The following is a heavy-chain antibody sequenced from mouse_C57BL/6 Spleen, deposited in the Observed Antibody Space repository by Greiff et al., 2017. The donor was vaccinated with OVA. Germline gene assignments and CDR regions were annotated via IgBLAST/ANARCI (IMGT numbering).Heavy chain of an antibody. V-gene: IGHV2-2*01. D-gene: IGHD3-2*02. CDR2: IWSGGST. CDR3: ASKEAFAY. CDR1: GFSLTSYG. J-gene: IGHJ3*01. Sequence: QVQLKESGPGLVQPSQSLSITCTVSGFSLTSYGVHWVRQSPGKGLEWLGVIWSGGSTDYNAAFISRLSISKDNSKSQVFFKMNSLQADDTARYYCASKEAFAYWGQGTLVTVSA.